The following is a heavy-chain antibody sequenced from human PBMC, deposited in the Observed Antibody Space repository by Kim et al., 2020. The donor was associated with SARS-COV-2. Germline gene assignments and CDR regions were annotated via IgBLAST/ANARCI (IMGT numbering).Heavy chain of an antibody. CDR1: GGTFSSYA. D-gene: IGHD3-22*01. Sequence: SVKVSCKASGGTFSSYAISWVRQAPGQGLEWMGGIIPIFGTANYAQKFQGRVTITADESTSTAYMELSSLRSEDTAVYYCARSRSSGYYIASFIDYYYGMDVWGQGTTVTVSS. CDR2: IIPIFGTA. V-gene: IGHV1-69*13. J-gene: IGHJ6*02. CDR3: ARSRSSGYYIASFIDYYYGMDV.